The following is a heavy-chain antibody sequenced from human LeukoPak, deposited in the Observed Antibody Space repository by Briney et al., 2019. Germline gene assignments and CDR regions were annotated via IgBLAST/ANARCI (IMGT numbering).Heavy chain of an antibody. Sequence: SETLSLTCTVSGGSISSYYWSGIRQPPGKGLEWIGYIYYSGSTNYNPSLKSRVTISVDTSKNQFSLKLSSVTAADTAVYYCARGRSDYYDSSGYSFLSPLYYYYYGMDVWGQGTTVTVSS. CDR3: ARGRSDYYDSSGYSFLSPLYYYYYGMDV. CDR2: IYYSGST. J-gene: IGHJ6*02. V-gene: IGHV4-59*08. D-gene: IGHD3-22*01. CDR1: GGSISSYY.